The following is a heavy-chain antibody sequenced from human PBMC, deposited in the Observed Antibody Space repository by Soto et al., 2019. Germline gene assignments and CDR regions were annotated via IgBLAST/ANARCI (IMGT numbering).Heavy chain of an antibody. CDR1: GFSLSTSGVG. Sequence: QITLKESGPPLVKPTQTLTLTCTFSGFSLSTSGVGVVWIRQPPGKALEWLGIIYWDDDKRYRPSLKSRLTXTXDXGNNQVVLTMTNMDPVDTGTYYCAHNLVAGTSWFDPWGQGTLVTVSS. CDR3: AHNLVAGTSWFDP. CDR2: IYWDDDK. J-gene: IGHJ5*02. V-gene: IGHV2-5*02. D-gene: IGHD6-19*01.